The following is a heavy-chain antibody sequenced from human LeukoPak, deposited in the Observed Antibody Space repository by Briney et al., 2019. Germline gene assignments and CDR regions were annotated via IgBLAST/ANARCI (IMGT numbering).Heavy chain of an antibody. CDR3: ARRRGTYGSGSYEDF. CDR1: GYSFTSYW. D-gene: IGHD3-10*01. J-gene: IGHJ4*02. V-gene: IGHV5-10-1*01. Sequence: GESLKISCKGSGYSFTSYWINWVRQMPGKGLEWMGTIDPSDSYTDYSPSFQGHVTISADKSISTAYLQWSSLKASDTAMYYCARRRGTYGSGSYEDFWGQGTLVTVSS. CDR2: IDPSDSYT.